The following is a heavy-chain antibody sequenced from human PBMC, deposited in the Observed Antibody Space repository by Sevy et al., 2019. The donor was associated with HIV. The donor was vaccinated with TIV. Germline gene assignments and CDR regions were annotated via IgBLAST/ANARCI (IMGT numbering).Heavy chain of an antibody. V-gene: IGHV1-24*01. CDR1: GYTLNEFS. J-gene: IGHJ4*02. CDR2: FDPEDGDPEDGKT. CDR3: ATTKDYYDSSGYPFDY. Sequence: ASVKVSCKVSGYTLNEFSMHWVRQAPGKGLEWMTTFDPEDGDPEDGKTIYAQKFLGRVTVTEDTSTDTAYMELSSIRSEDTAVYYWATTKDYYDSSGYPFDYWGQGTLVTVSS. D-gene: IGHD3-22*01.